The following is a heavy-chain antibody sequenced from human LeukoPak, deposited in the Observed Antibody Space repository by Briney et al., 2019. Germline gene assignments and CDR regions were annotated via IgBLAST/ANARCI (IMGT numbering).Heavy chain of an antibody. CDR3: AKTMVRGVISPTTPTYYFDY. CDR1: GFTFSSHS. J-gene: IGHJ4*02. D-gene: IGHD3-10*01. V-gene: IGHV3-23*01. Sequence: GGSLRLSCAASGFTFSSHSMTWVRQAPGKGLEWVSVIIGSGGSTYYADSVKGRFTISRDNSKNTLYLQMNSLRAEDTAVYYCAKTMVRGVISPTTPTYYFDYWGQGTLVTVSS. CDR2: IIGSGGST.